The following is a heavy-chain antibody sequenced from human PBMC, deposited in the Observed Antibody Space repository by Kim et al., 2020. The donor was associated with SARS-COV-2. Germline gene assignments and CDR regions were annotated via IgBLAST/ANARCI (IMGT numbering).Heavy chain of an antibody. Sequence: GGSLRLSCSASGFTFSSYAMHWVRQAPGEGLEYVSGISDNGGSTYYADSVKDRFTISRDNSKNMLFLQMSSLRAEDTAVYYCVKEQHLIAWDPFDIWGQGTMVTVAS. CDR2: ISDNGGST. V-gene: IGHV3-64D*09. D-gene: IGHD2-21*01. CDR1: GFTFSSYA. J-gene: IGHJ3*02. CDR3: VKEQHLIAWDPFDI.